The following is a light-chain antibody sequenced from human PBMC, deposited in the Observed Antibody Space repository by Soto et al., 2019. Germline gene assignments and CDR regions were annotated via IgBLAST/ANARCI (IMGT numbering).Light chain of an antibody. Sequence: QSVLSQPASVSGSPGQSITISCTGTSSDVETYGFVSWYQQTPGKAPKVLIYEASKRPSGVSSRFSGSKSGNTASLTISGLEAEDEADYYCCSYGSDNTYLFGTGTKV. J-gene: IGLJ1*01. CDR3: CSYGSDNTYL. V-gene: IGLV2-23*01. CDR1: SSDVETYGF. CDR2: EAS.